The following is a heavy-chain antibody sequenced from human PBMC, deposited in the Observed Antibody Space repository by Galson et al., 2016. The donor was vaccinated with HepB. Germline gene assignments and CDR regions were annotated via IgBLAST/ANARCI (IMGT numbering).Heavy chain of an antibody. CDR2: IYYSGNT. J-gene: IGHJ5*02. CDR3: ARERGGDSGYDNNWFDP. V-gene: IGHV4-59*01. Sequence: SETLSLTCSVSGGSISTYYWSWIRQPPGKGLEWIGYIYYSGNTKYNPSLKSRVTISVDPSKNLLSLKLSSVTAADTAMYYCARERGGDSGYDNNWFDPWGHGTQVTVSS. CDR1: GGSISTYY. D-gene: IGHD5-12*01.